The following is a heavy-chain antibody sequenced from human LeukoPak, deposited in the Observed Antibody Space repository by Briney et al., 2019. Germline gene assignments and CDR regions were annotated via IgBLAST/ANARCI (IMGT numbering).Heavy chain of an antibody. CDR3: ARGYSSRLYNWLDP. CDR2: IWYDGSNK. V-gene: IGHV3-33*03. D-gene: IGHD6-13*01. J-gene: IGHJ5*02. Sequence: QPGGSLRLSCAASGFTFSSYGMHWVRQAPGKGLEWVAVIWYDGSNKYYADSVKGRFTISRDNAKNTLYLQMNSLTAEDTAVYYCARGYSSRLYNWLDPWGQGTLVTVSS. CDR1: GFTFSSYG.